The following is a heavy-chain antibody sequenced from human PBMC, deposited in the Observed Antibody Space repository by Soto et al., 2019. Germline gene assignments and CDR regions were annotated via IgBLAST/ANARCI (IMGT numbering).Heavy chain of an antibody. CDR3: ARGDYYDSSGYYCDFDY. V-gene: IGHV4-59*01. J-gene: IGHJ4*02. CDR1: GGSISSYY. D-gene: IGHD3-22*01. Sequence: SETLSLTCTVSGGSISSYYWSWIRQPPGKGLEWIGYIYYSGSTNYNPSLKSRVTISVDTSKYQFSLKLNSMTAADTAVYYCARGDYYDSSGYYCDFDYWGQGTLVTVSS. CDR2: IYYSGST.